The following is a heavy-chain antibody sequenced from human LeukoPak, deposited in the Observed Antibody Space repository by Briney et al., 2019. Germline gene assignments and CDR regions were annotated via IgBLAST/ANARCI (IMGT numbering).Heavy chain of an antibody. CDR3: ARVGRHYGSGSYADF. Sequence: SETLSLTCTVSGGSISSNSYHWGWIRQPPGKGLDWIRNIYFSGSTYHNPSLKSRATISVDTSNNQFSLKLSSVTAADTAVYYCARVGRHYGSGSYADFWGQGTLVTVSS. CDR2: IYFSGST. V-gene: IGHV4-39*07. CDR1: GGSISSNSYH. D-gene: IGHD3-10*01. J-gene: IGHJ4*02.